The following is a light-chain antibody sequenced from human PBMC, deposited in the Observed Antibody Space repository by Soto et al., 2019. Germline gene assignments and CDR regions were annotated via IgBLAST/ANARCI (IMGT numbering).Light chain of an antibody. J-gene: IGLJ1*01. Sequence: QSVLTQPASVSGSPGQSITISCTGTSSDVGGYNYVSWYQQHPGKAPKLMIYDVSNRPSGVSNRFSGSKSGNTASLTISGLQAEDEAHYYCSSYTSSSTLNVFGTGTKLTVL. V-gene: IGLV2-14*01. CDR2: DVS. CDR3: SSYTSSSTLNV. CDR1: SSDVGGYNY.